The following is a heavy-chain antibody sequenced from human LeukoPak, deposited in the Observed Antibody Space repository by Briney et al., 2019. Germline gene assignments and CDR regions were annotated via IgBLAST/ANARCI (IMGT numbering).Heavy chain of an antibody. D-gene: IGHD3-3*01. CDR1: GFTLSSYA. CDR2: INTDGSST. CDR3: ALILRVSDFDK. Sequence: PGGSLRLSCAASGFTLSSYAIHWVRQAPGEGLEWVSRINTDGSSTNYADSVKGRFTISRDNAKNTLYLQMNSLRAEDTAVYYCALILRVSDFDKWGQGSLVTVSS. J-gene: IGHJ4*02. V-gene: IGHV3-74*01.